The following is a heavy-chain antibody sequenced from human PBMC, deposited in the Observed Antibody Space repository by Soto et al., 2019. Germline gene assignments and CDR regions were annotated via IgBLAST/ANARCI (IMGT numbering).Heavy chain of an antibody. D-gene: IGHD3-3*01. Sequence: QVQLVQSGAEVKKPGASVKVSCKASGYTFTSYGISWVRQAPGQGLEWMGWISAYNGNTNYAQKLQGRVTMTTDTSTSTAYMELRSLRSDDTAMYYCARVTLEWLPEERGMDVWGQGTTVAVSS. CDR3: ARVTLEWLPEERGMDV. J-gene: IGHJ6*02. CDR1: GYTFTSYG. V-gene: IGHV1-18*01. CDR2: ISAYNGNT.